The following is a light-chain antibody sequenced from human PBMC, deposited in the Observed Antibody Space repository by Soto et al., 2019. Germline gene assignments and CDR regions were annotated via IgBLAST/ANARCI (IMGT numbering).Light chain of an antibody. CDR3: QQYNNWPRT. CDR1: QSINSN. Sequence: VLAQSRGTLTLSRGRGASPCCMASQSINSNHLAWYKQKPGQAPRLLIYGASTRATGIPARFSGSGSGTEFTLTSSSLRSEDFAVYYCQQYNNWPRTCGQGTKVDI. CDR2: GAS. V-gene: IGKV3-15*01. J-gene: IGKJ1*01.